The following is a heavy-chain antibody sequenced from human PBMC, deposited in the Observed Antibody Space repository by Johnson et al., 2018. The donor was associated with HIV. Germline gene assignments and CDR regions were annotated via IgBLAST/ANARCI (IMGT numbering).Heavy chain of an antibody. CDR1: GFTFSSYW. Sequence: VQLVESGGGLVQPGGSLILSCAASGFTFSSYWMHWVRQAPGKGLVWVARISGDGSRTYYADSVKGRVTISRDNAKNTMFVQLNSLRADDTAVYYCARSGPTWAFDFWGQGTMVTVSS. D-gene: IGHD3-10*01. CDR2: ISGDGSRT. CDR3: ARSGPTWAFDF. V-gene: IGHV3-74*01. J-gene: IGHJ3*01.